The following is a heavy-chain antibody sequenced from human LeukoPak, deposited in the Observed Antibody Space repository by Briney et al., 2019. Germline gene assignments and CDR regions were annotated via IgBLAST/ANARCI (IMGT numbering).Heavy chain of an antibody. CDR1: GGSISSYY. J-gene: IGHJ4*02. D-gene: IGHD5-18*01. CDR2: IYYSGST. CDR3: ARDSRGVWIQNYFEY. Sequence: PSETLSLTCTVSGGSISSYYWSWVRQPPGKGLEWIGYIYYSGSTNYSPSLKSRVTISVDTSKNQFSLKLSSVTAADTAFYYCARDSRGVWIQNYFEYWGQGTLVTVSS. V-gene: IGHV4-59*01.